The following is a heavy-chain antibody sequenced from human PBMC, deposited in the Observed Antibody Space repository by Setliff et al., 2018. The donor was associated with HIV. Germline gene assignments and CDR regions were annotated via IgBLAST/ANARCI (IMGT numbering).Heavy chain of an antibody. CDR3: ASANHDRNYIGYSYYMDV. Sequence: GGSLRLSCAASGFTFSDYYMNWIRQAPGKGLEWVSYISSSGNNIYYADSAKGRFTISRDNAKNSLYLQMNSLRAEDTAVYYCASANHDRNYIGYSYYMDVWGKGTTVTVSS. CDR2: ISSSGNNI. J-gene: IGHJ6*03. CDR1: GFTFSDYY. D-gene: IGHD4-4*01. V-gene: IGHV3-11*01.